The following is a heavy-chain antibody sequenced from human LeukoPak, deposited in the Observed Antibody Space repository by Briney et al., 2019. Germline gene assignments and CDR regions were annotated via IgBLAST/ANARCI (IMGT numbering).Heavy chain of an antibody. J-gene: IGHJ4*02. CDR2: IYYSGST. D-gene: IGHD3-22*01. V-gene: IGHV4-59*01. CDR3: TSYYYDSSGYYNFDY. Sequence: SETLSLTCTVSGGSISSYYWSWFRQPPGKGLEWIGYIYYSGSTTYNPSRKSRVTISVDTSKNQFSLKLSSVTAADTAVYYCTSYYYDSSGYYNFDYWGQGTLVTVSS. CDR1: GGSISSYY.